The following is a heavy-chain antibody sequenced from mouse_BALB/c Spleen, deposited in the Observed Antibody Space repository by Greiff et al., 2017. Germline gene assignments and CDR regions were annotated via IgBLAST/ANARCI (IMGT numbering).Heavy chain of an antibody. CDR3: APAYYRYEAAY. D-gene: IGHD2-14*01. CDR2: INPYNGAT. Sequence: VQLQQSGPELVKPGASVKISCKASGYSFTGYYMHWVKQSHVKSLEWIGRINPYNGATSYNQNFKDKASLTVDKSSSTAYMELHSLTSEDSAVYYCAPAYYRYEAAYWGQGTLVTVSA. V-gene: IGHV1-31*01. CDR1: GYSFTGYY. J-gene: IGHJ3*01.